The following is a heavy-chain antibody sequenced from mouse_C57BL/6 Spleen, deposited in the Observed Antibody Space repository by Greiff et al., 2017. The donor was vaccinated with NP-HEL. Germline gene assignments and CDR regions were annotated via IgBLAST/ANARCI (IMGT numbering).Heavy chain of an antibody. CDR2: INPGNGGT. CDR3: ARSTGG. D-gene: IGHD1-1*02. J-gene: IGHJ2*01. CDR1: GYTFTSYW. Sequence: VQLQQPGTELVKPGASVKLSCTASGYTFTSYWMHWVQQRPGQGLEWIGNINPGNGGTNYNEKFKSQATLNVDKSSRTADMELSSRTSEDSAVYYFARSTGGWGQGTTLTVSS. V-gene: IGHV1-53*01.